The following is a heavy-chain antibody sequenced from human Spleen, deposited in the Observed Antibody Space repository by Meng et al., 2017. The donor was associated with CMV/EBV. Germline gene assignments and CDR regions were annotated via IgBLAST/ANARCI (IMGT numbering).Heavy chain of an antibody. D-gene: IGHD1-26*01. J-gene: IGHJ5*02. V-gene: IGHV4-39*01. CDR1: GGSISTKMYY. CDR2: MYYGGTT. Sequence: SETLSLTCTVSGGSISTKMYYWGWIRQAPGKGLEWIGSMYYGGTTYYNPSLKSRVTMSEDTSKNRFSLELISMSAADTAIYHCARQGVTTALFNRWGQGILVTVSS. CDR3: ARQGVTTALFNR.